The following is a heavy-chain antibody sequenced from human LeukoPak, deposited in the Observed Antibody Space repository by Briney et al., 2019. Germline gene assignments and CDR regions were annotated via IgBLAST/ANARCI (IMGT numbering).Heavy chain of an antibody. CDR1: GFTFSNYN. CDR2: IKQDGSEK. Sequence: GGSLRLSCAASGFTFSNYNMNWVRRAPGKGLEWVANIKQDGSEKYYVDSVKGRFTISRDNAKNSLYLQMNSLRAEDTAVYYCARGIAAAGPLRFDPWGQGTLVNVSS. V-gene: IGHV3-7*01. D-gene: IGHD6-13*01. CDR3: ARGIAAAGPLRFDP. J-gene: IGHJ5*02.